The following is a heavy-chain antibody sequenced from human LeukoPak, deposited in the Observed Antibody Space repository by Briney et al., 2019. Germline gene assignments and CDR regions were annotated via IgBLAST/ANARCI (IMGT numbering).Heavy chain of an antibody. Sequence: SVKVSCKASGGTFSSYAISWVRQAPGQGLEWMGGIIPIFGTANYAQKFQGRVTITADESTSTAYMELSSLRSEDTAVYYCASFPSSDYYYDSSGYYPLDYWGQGTLVTVSS. J-gene: IGHJ4*02. CDR1: GGTFSSYA. V-gene: IGHV1-69*13. D-gene: IGHD3-22*01. CDR3: ASFPSSDYYYDSSGYYPLDY. CDR2: IIPIFGTA.